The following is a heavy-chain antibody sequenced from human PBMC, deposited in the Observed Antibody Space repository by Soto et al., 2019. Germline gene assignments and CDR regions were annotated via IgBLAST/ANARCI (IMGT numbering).Heavy chain of an antibody. Sequence: EVQLVESGGGSVQPGGSLRLSCAASGFTFNSYWVHWVRQVPGKGLVWLSRINMDGTRTNYADSVKGRFPISRDNAKNTVYLQMNSLGVEDSAAYYCARGGLGSYLLDYWGQGTLVSVSS. V-gene: IGHV3-74*01. D-gene: IGHD3-10*01. CDR3: ARGGLGSYLLDY. CDR1: GFTFNSYW. CDR2: INMDGTRT. J-gene: IGHJ4*02.